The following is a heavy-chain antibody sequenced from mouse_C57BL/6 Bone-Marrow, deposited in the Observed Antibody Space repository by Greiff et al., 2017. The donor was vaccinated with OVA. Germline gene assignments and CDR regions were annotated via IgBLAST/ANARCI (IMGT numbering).Heavy chain of an antibody. J-gene: IGHJ4*01. V-gene: IGHV1-67*01. D-gene: IGHD1-3*01. CDR2: ISTDYGDA. CDR1: GYTFTDYA. CDR3: ARGGAHALYAMDY. Sequence: VKLMESGPELVRPGVSVKISCKGSGYTFTDYAMHWVKQSHAKSLEWIGVISTDYGDASYNQKFKDKATMTVDKSSSTAYMELARLTSEDSAVYYCARGGAHALYAMDYWGQGTSVTVSS.